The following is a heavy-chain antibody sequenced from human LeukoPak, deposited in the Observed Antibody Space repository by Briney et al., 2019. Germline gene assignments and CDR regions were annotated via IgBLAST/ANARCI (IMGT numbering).Heavy chain of an antibody. Sequence: PGGSLRLSCAASGFTFSSYAMSWVRQAPGKGLEWVSAISGSGGSTYYADSVKGRFTISRDNSKNTLYLQMNSLRAEDTAVYYCARLVVVYASTNWFDPWGQGTLVTVSS. CDR3: ARLVVVYASTNWFDP. D-gene: IGHD2-8*02. J-gene: IGHJ5*02. V-gene: IGHV3-23*01. CDR1: GFTFSSYA. CDR2: ISGSGGST.